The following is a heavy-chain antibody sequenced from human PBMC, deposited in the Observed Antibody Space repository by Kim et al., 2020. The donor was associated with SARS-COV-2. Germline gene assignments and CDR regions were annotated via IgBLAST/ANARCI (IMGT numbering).Heavy chain of an antibody. CDR3: ASALRDNFYYYGMDV. D-gene: IGHD2-15*01. V-gene: IGHV1-69*13. CDR1: GGTFSSYV. CDR2: IITMFGTV. Sequence: SVKVSCKPSGGTFSSYVISWVRQAPGQGLEWMGGIITMFGTVGYAEKFQGRVTITADESTSTCYMEWSSLRSDATAVYYCASALRDNFYYYGMDVWCQGTPVPVSS. J-gene: IGHJ6*02.